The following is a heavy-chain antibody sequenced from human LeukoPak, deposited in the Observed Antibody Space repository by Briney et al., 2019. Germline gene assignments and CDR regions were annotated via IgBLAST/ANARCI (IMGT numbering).Heavy chain of an antibody. J-gene: IGHJ6*02. CDR3: ARLGYPIGMDV. D-gene: IGHD1-1*01. Sequence: WMGIIYPGNSDTRYSPSFQGQVTISADKSISTAYLQWSSLKASDTAMYYCARLGYPIGMDVWGQGTTVTVSS. CDR2: IYPGNSDT. V-gene: IGHV5-51*01.